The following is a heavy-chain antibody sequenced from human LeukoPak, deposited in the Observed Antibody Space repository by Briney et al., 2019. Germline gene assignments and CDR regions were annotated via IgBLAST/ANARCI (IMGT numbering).Heavy chain of an antibody. D-gene: IGHD2-2*01. CDR3: ITDPFRAYQLP. Sequence: PGESLRLSCLASGFTFNSAWMTWVRQAPGKGLEWVGRIKSQTDGGTTDYAAPVKGRFTISRDDSKTTLFLQMNSLKTEDTAVYYCITDPFRAYQLPWGQGTLVTVSS. CDR1: GFTFNSAW. J-gene: IGHJ5*02. CDR2: IKSQTDGGTT. V-gene: IGHV3-15*01.